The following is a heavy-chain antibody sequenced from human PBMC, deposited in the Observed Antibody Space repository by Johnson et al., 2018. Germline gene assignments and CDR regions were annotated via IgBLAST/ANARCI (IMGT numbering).Heavy chain of an antibody. CDR3: TRGGYSPAV. J-gene: IGHJ3*01. D-gene: IGHD2-15*01. CDR1: GFTFGYYA. V-gene: IGHV3-49*03. CDR2: IKSKAYGGTT. Sequence: VQLVQSGGGLVQPGRSLRLSCTASGFTFGYYAMSWSRQAPGKGLEWVGFIKSKAYGGTTECAASVKGRFTISRDDSESIAYLQMNSLKTEDTGVYYCTRGGYSPAVWGQGTMVTVSS.